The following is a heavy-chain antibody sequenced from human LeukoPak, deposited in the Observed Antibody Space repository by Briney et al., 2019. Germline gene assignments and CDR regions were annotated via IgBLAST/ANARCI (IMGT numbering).Heavy chain of an antibody. D-gene: IGHD4-23*01. CDR1: GGSISNDY. V-gene: IGHV4-59*01. CDR3: AQSDYGGNFDY. J-gene: IGHJ4*02. CDR2: IYYSGST. Sequence: SETLSLTCTVSGGSISNDYWSWIRQPPGKGLEWIGYIYYSGSTDYNPSLKSRVIISVDTSKNQFSLKVNSVTAADTAVCYCAQSDYGGNFDYWGQGTLVTVSS.